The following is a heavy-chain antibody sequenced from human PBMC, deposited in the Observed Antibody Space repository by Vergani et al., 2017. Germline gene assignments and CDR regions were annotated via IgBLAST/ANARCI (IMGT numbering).Heavy chain of an antibody. CDR2: IYPGDSAT. J-gene: IGHJ4*02. CDR3: ARERPGVPAARPFDD. V-gene: IGHV5-51*03. Sequence: EVQLVQSGAEVKKPGESLKISCKCSGYSFTSYWIAWVPQMPGMGLGWMGIIYPGDSATSYSPSFQGQVTISADKSTSTAYLQWSSLKASDTAMYYCARERPGVPAARPFDDWGQGTLVTVSS. CDR1: GYSFTSYW. D-gene: IGHD2-2*02.